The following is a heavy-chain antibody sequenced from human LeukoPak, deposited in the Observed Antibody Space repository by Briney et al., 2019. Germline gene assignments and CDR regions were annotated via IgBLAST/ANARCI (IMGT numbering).Heavy chain of an antibody. V-gene: IGHV4-59*01. CDR2: IYYSGST. CDR1: GGSISSYY. CDR3: ARVRTGVDYYYGMDV. J-gene: IGHJ6*04. Sequence: SETLSLTCTVSGGSISSYYWSWIRQPLGKGLEWIGYIYYSGSTNYSPSLKSRVTISVDTSKNQFSLKLSSVTAADTAVYYCARVRTGVDYYYGMDVWGKGTTVTVSS. D-gene: IGHD7-27*01.